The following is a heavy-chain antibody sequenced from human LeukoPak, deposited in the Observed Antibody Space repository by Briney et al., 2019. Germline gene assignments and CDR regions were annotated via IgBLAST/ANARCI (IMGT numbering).Heavy chain of an antibody. Sequence: PGGSLRLSCAASGFTFSSYAMHWVRQAPGKGLEYVSGISTNGGSTYYADSVKGRFTISRDNSKNTLFLQMGSLRAEDTAVYYCAKDHFYDGSGYAVGGFDYWGQGTLVTVSS. J-gene: IGHJ4*02. CDR3: AKDHFYDGSGYAVGGFDY. CDR1: GFTFSSYA. CDR2: ISTNGGST. D-gene: IGHD3-22*01. V-gene: IGHV3-64*02.